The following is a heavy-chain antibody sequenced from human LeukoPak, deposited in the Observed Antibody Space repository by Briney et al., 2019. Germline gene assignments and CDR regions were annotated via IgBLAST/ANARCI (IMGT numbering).Heavy chain of an antibody. CDR2: INTYNGNT. J-gene: IGHJ5*02. D-gene: IGHD2-8*01. CDR3: ARDLVHHRLLATNYNWFDP. V-gene: IGHV1-18*04. CDR1: GYTFTGYY. Sequence: ASVKVSCKASGYTFTGYYMHWVRQAPGQGLEWMGWINTYNGNTKYAQKVQGRVTMTTDTSTSTAYMEVRSLRSDDTAVYYCARDLVHHRLLATNYNWFDPWGQGTLVTVSS.